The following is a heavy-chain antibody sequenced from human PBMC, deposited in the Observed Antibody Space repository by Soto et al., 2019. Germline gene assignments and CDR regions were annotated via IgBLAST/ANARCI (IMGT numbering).Heavy chain of an antibody. CDR3: AGAAYIALSRTYYYHYGMLV. CDR1: GGSISNYY. J-gene: IGHJ6*02. CDR2: IYYRGST. Sequence: TLTLTCTVSGGSISNYYWSWIRQPPGKGLEWMGDIYYRGSTNYNPALKSRVTISVDTSKNQFSLKLSSVTAADTAVYYCAGAAYIALSRTYYYHYGMLVWGQGIPVTVS. D-gene: IGHD6-19*01. V-gene: IGHV4-59*01.